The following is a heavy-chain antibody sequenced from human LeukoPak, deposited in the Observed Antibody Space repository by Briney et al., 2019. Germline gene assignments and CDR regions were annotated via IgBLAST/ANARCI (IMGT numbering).Heavy chain of an antibody. Sequence: SETLSLTCTVSGGSILSYYWSWIRQPPGKGLEWIGYISYSGSTNYSPSLKSRVTISVDTSKNQFSLKLSSVTAADTAVYYCARHAGGTTYNYLGQRTLVTVSS. CDR1: GGSILSYY. V-gene: IGHV4-59*08. J-gene: IGHJ4*02. D-gene: IGHD1-7*01. CDR2: ISYSGST. CDR3: ARHAGGTTYNY.